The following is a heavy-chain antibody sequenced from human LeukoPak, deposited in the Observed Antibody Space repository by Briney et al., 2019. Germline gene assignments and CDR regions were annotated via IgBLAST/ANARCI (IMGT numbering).Heavy chain of an antibody. Sequence: GGSLRLSCAASGFTFSSYEMNWVRQAPGKGLEWVSYISSSGSTKYYADSVKGRFTISRDNSKNTLYLQMNSLRAEDTAVYYCAKGGRYLDYWGQGTLVTVSS. CDR1: GFTFSSYE. V-gene: IGHV3-48*03. CDR3: AKGGRYLDY. CDR2: ISSSGSTK. D-gene: IGHD3-16*01. J-gene: IGHJ4*02.